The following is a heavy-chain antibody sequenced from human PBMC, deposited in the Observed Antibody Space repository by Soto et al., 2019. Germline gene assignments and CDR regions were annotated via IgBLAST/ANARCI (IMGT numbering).Heavy chain of an antibody. CDR1: GLSITDSEMG. D-gene: IGHD6-19*01. CDR2: IDSSGEK. Sequence: QVTLKESVPVLVKPTETLTLRCTVSGLSITDSEMGVSWIRQPPGQPLEWLAHIDSSGEKSYRTFLKSRLAISKDTSKSQIVLNMTNMDHEDTATYYCARRHLAVAVSPWFDPWGQGIPVTVSS. CDR3: ARRHLAVAVSPWFDP. V-gene: IGHV2-26*01. J-gene: IGHJ5*02.